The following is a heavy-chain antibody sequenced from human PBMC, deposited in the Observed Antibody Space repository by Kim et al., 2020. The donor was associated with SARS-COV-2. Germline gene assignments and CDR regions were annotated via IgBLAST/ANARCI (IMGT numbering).Heavy chain of an antibody. CDR1: GFTFNSYG. V-gene: IGHV3-30*18. Sequence: GGSLRLSCAASGFTFNSYGMNWVRQAPGKGLEWVAVIYYDGSKNYDAASVKGCFTITGDNSKNTLYLQMNSLRIENTVVYYGAKSFSGSYFGYDYWGQGTLVTVSS. CDR2: IYYDGSKN. J-gene: IGHJ4*02. D-gene: IGHD1-26*01. CDR3: AKSFSGSYFGYDY.